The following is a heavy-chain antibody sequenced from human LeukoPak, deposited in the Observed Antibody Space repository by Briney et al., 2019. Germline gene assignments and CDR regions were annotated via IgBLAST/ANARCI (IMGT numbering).Heavy chain of an antibody. Sequence: ASVKVTCKASGYTFTSYGISWLRQAPGQGLEWMGWISAYNGNTNYAQKLQGRVTMTTDTSTSTAYMELRSLRSDDTAVYYCARDTGLPYSSSWYAAFDYWGQGTLVTVSS. J-gene: IGHJ4*02. D-gene: IGHD6-13*01. CDR1: GYTFTSYG. V-gene: IGHV1-18*01. CDR2: ISAYNGNT. CDR3: ARDTGLPYSSSWYAAFDY.